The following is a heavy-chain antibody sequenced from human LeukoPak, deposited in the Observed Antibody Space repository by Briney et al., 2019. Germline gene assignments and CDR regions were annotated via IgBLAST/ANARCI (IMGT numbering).Heavy chain of an antibody. V-gene: IGHV4-39*07. CDR2: IYYSGST. CDR1: GGSISSSSYY. J-gene: IGHJ4*02. D-gene: IGHD3-9*01. CDR3: GRAASDYDILTGYIPAPFDY. Sequence: PSETLSLTCTVSGGSISSSSYYWGWIRQPPGKGLEWIGSIYYSGSTYYNPSLKSRVTISVDTSKNQFSLKLSSVTAADTAVYYCGRAASDYDILTGYIPAPFDYWGQGTLVTVSS.